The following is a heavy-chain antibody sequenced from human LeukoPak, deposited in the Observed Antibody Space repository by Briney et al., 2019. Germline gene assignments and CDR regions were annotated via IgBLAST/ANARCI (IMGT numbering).Heavy chain of an antibody. Sequence: GASVKVSCKASGYTFTSYGISWVRQAPGQGFEWLGWINLNSGATNYAQKFQGRVTMTRDTSISTAYMELSRLRSDDTAVYYCARYCSGGSCYSSLDYWGQGTLVTVSS. D-gene: IGHD2-15*01. J-gene: IGHJ4*02. CDR2: INLNSGAT. CDR1: GYTFTSYG. CDR3: ARYCSGGSCYSSLDY. V-gene: IGHV1-2*02.